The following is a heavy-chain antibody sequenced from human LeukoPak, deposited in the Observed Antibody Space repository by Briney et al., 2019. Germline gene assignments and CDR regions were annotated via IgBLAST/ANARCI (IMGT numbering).Heavy chain of an antibody. CDR2: IYYSGST. J-gene: IGHJ4*02. CDR1: GGSISSYY. V-gene: IGHV4-59*08. CDR3: ARGYSSSFHHFDY. D-gene: IGHD6-6*01. Sequence: PSETLSLTCTVSGGSISSYYWSWIRQPPGKGLEWIGYIYYSGSTNYNPSLKSRVTISVDTSKNQFSLKLSSVTAADTAVYYCARGYSSSFHHFDYWGQGTLVTVSS.